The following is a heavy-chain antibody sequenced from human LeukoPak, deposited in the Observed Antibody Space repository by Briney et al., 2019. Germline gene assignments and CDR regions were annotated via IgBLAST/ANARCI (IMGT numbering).Heavy chain of an antibody. V-gene: IGHV3-43*02. CDR2: ICNDGST. CDR3: AGQTKYYYGSGSYWTAFDI. Sequence: PGGSLRLSCAASGFTFDDHAMHWVRQAPGKGLEGVSLICNDGSTKYADSVKGGFTISRGSSKNSLYLEMHSLRTEDTALYYCAGQTKYYYGSGSYWTAFDIWGQGTMVTVSS. CDR1: GFTFDDHA. D-gene: IGHD3-10*01. J-gene: IGHJ3*02.